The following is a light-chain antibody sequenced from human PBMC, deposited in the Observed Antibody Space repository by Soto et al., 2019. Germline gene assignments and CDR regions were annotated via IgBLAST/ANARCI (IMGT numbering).Light chain of an antibody. Sequence: QYVLTQPASVSGSPGQSITISCTGTSSDVGGCDYVSWYQHHPGKAPKLMIYDVSNRPSGVSNRFSGSKSGNTASLTISGLQAEDEADYYCSSYTSSSPYVFGTGTKVTVL. CDR3: SSYTSSSPYV. CDR1: SSDVGGCDY. J-gene: IGLJ1*01. CDR2: DVS. V-gene: IGLV2-14*03.